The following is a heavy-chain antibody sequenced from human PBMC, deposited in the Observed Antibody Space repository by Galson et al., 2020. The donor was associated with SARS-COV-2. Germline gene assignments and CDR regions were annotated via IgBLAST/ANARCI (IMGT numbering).Heavy chain of an antibody. Sequence: GESLKISCAASGFTFSSYAMSWVRQAPGKGLEWVSAISGSGGSTYYPDSVKGRFTISRDNSKNTLYLQMNSLRAEDTAVYYCAKDAARIKYYYDSTLYYMDVWGKGTTVTVS. J-gene: IGHJ6*03. V-gene: IGHV3-23*01. CDR1: GFTFSSYA. D-gene: IGHD3-22*01. CDR3: AKDAARIKYYYDSTLYYMDV. CDR2: ISGSGGST.